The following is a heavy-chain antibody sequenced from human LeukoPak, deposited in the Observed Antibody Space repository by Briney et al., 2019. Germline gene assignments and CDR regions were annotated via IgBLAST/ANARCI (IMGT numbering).Heavy chain of an antibody. CDR1: GFTFSSYW. Sequence: GGSLRLSCAASGFTFSSYWMSWVRQAPGKGLEWVANIKQDGSEKYYVDSVKGRFTISRDNAKNSLYLQMNSLRAEDTAVYYCARVAGGVYCSGGSCYYYGMDVWGQGTTVTVSS. V-gene: IGHV3-7*04. CDR2: IKQDGSEK. CDR3: ARVAGGVYCSGGSCYYYGMDV. J-gene: IGHJ6*02. D-gene: IGHD2-15*01.